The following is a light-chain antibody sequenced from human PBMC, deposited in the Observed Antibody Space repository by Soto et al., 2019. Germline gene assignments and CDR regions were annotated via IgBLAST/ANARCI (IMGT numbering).Light chain of an antibody. Sequence: QLTQSPSSLSASVGDRVIITCRASQSVSRSLNWYQQKPGQPPKLLLYAASTLHSGGPSRFSGSGSGTEFTLTISSLQPEDFATYYCQQNAITPPWTFGQGTKVEVK. CDR3: QQNAITPPWT. CDR2: AAS. J-gene: IGKJ1*01. V-gene: IGKV1-39*01. CDR1: QSVSRS.